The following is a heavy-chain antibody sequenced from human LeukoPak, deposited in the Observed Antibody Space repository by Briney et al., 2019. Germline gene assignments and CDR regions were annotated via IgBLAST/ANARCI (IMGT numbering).Heavy chain of an antibody. D-gene: IGHD6-19*01. J-gene: IGHJ4*02. CDR2: IKSKTDGGTT. CDR3: TTDSIAVAGPRYDY. V-gene: IGHV3-15*01. CDR1: GFTFSNAW. Sequence: PGGSLRLSCAAPGFTFSNAWMSWVRQAPGKGLEWVGRIKSKTDGGTTDYAAPVKGRFTISRDDSKNTLYLQMNSLKTEDTAVYYCTTDSIAVAGPRYDYWGQGTLVTVSS.